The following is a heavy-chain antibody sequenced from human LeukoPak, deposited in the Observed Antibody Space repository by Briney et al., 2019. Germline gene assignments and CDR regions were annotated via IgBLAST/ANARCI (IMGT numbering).Heavy chain of an antibody. CDR1: GFTFTSYS. CDR2: ISSSSSYI. CDR3: ASPDNYYGSGSYVI. Sequence: GGSLRLSCAASGFTFTSYSMNWVRQAPGKGLEWVSSISSSSSYIYYADSVKGRFTISRDNAKNSLYLQMNSLRAEDTAVYYCASPDNYYGSGSYVIWGQGTLVTVSS. V-gene: IGHV3-21*01. D-gene: IGHD3-10*01. J-gene: IGHJ4*02.